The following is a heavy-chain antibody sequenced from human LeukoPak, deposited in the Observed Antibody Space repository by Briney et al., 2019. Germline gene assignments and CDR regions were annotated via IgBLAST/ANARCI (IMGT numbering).Heavy chain of an antibody. V-gene: IGHV1-2*06. J-gene: IGHJ4*02. D-gene: IGHD1-26*01. CDR2: INLNSGGT. Sequence: GASVKVSCKASGYTFTGYFMHWVRQAPGQGLEWMGRINLNSGGTYYAQNFQGRVTMTRDTSISTAYVELSRLTSDDTAMYYCARYLSSTSNWEFDFWGQGTLLTVSS. CDR1: GYTFTGYF. CDR3: ARYLSSTSNWEFDF.